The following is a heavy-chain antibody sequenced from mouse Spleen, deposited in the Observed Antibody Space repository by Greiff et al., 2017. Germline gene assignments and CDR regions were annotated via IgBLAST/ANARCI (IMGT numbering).Heavy chain of an antibody. D-gene: IGHD2-2*01. Sequence: EVKLVESGGDLVKPGGSLKLSCAASGFTFSSYGMSWVRQTPDKRLEWVATISSGGSYTYYPDSVKGRFTISRDNAKNTLYLQMSSLKSEDTAMYYCARPMVRGAMDYWGQGTSVTVSS. CDR1: GFTFSSYG. V-gene: IGHV5-6*02. CDR3: ARPMVRGAMDY. CDR2: ISSGGSYT. J-gene: IGHJ4*01.